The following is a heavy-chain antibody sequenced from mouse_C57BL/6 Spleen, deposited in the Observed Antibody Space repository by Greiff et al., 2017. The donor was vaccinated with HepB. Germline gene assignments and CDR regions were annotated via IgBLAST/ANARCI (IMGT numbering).Heavy chain of an antibody. D-gene: IGHD1-1*01. CDR3: ARLYGSSPRAMDY. CDR2: IYPRSGNT. J-gene: IGHJ4*01. V-gene: IGHV1-81*01. CDR1: GYTFTSYG. Sequence: QVQLKQSGAELARPGASVKLSCKASGYTFTSYGISWVKQRTGQGLEWIGEIYPRSGNTYYNEKFKGKATLTADKSSSTAYMELRSLTSEDSAVYFCARLYGSSPRAMDYWGQGTSVTVSS.